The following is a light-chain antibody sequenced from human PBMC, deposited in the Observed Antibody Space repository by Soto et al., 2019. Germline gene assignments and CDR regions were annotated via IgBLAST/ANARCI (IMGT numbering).Light chain of an antibody. J-gene: IGKJ5*01. CDR3: QQRSNWPPIT. CDR1: QSVSSY. Sequence: EIVLTQSPATLSLSPGERATLSCRASQSVSSYLAWYQQKPGQAPRLLIYDASNRATGIPARFSGSGSGTDFPPTISSLEPEDFAVYYCQQRSNWPPITFGQGTRLEMK. CDR2: DAS. V-gene: IGKV3-11*01.